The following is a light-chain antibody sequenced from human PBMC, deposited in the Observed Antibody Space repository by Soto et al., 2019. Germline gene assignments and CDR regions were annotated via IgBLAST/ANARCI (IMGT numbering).Light chain of an antibody. CDR3: IQALQNPGFT. Sequence: DMVMTQSPLSLPVTPGEPASISCRSSQSLLHSNGYNYLDWYLQKPGQSPQLLIYLGSNRASGVPDRFRGSGAGTDFTLKISRVEAEDVGVYYCIQALQNPGFTFGPGTKVDIK. J-gene: IGKJ3*01. V-gene: IGKV2-28*01. CDR2: LGS. CDR1: QSLLHSNGYNY.